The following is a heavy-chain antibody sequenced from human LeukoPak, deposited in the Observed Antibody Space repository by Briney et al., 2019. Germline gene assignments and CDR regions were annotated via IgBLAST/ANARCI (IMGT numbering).Heavy chain of an antibody. CDR1: GYTFTTYY. Sequence: ASVKVSCKASGYTFTTYYMHWVRQAPGQGLEWMGRINPSGGSTSYAQKFQGRVTMTRDMSTSTVYMELSSLRSEDTAVYYCARDGPEGIVVVTAASGYMDVWGRGTTVTVSS. J-gene: IGHJ6*03. CDR2: INPSGGST. CDR3: ARDGPEGIVVVTAASGYMDV. V-gene: IGHV1-46*01. D-gene: IGHD2-2*01.